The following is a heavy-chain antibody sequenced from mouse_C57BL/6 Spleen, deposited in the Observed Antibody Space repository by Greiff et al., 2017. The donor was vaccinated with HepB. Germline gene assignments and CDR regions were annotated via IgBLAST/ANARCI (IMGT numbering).Heavy chain of an antibody. V-gene: IGHV1-64*01. CDR3: ARSRGDYDYDGRPWFAY. D-gene: IGHD2-4*01. J-gene: IGHJ3*01. CDR1: GYTFTSYW. Sequence: QVQLKQPGAELVKPGASVKLSCKASGYTFTSYWMHWVKQRPGQGLEWIGMIHPNSGSTNYNEKFKSKATLTVDKSSSTAYMQLSSLTSEDSAVYYCARSRGDYDYDGRPWFAYWGQGTLVTVSA. CDR2: IHPNSGST.